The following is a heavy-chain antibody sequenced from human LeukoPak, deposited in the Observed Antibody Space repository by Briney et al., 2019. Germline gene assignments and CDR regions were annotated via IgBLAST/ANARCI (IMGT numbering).Heavy chain of an antibody. CDR2: INTSSGST. J-gene: IGHJ4*02. CDR1: GYTFTSYY. V-gene: IGHV1-46*03. CDR3: ARGSDYDILTSYPIRPFDY. D-gene: IGHD3-9*01. Sequence: ASLKDSCKASGYTFTSYYMHWVRPAPGQGLEWMGIINTSSGSTNYAQKFQGRVTMTRDTSTSTDYMELSSLRSEDTAVYYCARGSDYDILTSYPIRPFDYWGQGTLVTVSS.